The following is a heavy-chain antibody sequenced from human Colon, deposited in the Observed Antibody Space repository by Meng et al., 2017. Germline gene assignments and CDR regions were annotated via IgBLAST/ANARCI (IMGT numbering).Heavy chain of an antibody. CDR3: ARYFYDSRGVTWFDP. J-gene: IGHJ5*02. CDR2: FYFRGNT. V-gene: IGHV4-31*03. D-gene: IGHD3-22*01. Sequence: QRQLKGSGPGLVKPCKTLYPTSTVTGGSISSGDYYWSLSRQHPVKGLDWIGYFYFRGNTYYNPALKSRVSISVDTSKNRFSLNLSSVTAADTAVYYCARYFYDSRGVTWFDPWGQGTLVTVSS. CDR1: GGSISSGDYY.